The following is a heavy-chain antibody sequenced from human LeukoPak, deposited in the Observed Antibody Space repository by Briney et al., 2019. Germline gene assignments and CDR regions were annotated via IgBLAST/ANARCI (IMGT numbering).Heavy chain of an antibody. Sequence: SETLSLTCTVSGGSISSYYWSWIRQPPGKGLEWIGYMYYSGSTNYNPSLKSRVTISVDTSKNQFSLKLSSVTAADTAVYYCAREERIQLWIYSRLFDYWGQGTLVTVSS. CDR2: MYYSGST. D-gene: IGHD5-18*01. J-gene: IGHJ4*02. CDR3: AREERIQLWIYSRLFDY. CDR1: GGSISSYY. V-gene: IGHV4-59*12.